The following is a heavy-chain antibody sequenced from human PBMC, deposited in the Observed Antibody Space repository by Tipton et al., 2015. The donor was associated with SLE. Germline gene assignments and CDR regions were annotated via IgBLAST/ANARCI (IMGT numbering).Heavy chain of an antibody. CDR3: ARDGTEGIFDY. D-gene: IGHD3-3*02. J-gene: IGHJ4*02. Sequence: LSLTCTVSGGAISRGAYYWSWIRQYPGKGLEWIGYIHYSGSTYYNPSLTSRVTISEDTSKNQFSLELSSVIAADTAVYYCARDGTEGIFDYWGQGTLVTVSS. CDR1: GGAISRGAYY. CDR2: IHYSGST. V-gene: IGHV4-31*03.